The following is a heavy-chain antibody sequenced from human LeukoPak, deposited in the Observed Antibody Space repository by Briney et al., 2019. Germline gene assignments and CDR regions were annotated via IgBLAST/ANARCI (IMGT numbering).Heavy chain of an antibody. D-gene: IGHD1-26*01. CDR1: EYSFATYW. J-gene: IGHJ4*02. CDR2: IYPSDSNT. V-gene: IGHV5-51*01. CDR3: ARPLQGIVGATGFDY. Sequence: GESLKISCQGSEYSFATYWIAWLRQMPGKGQEWMGIIYPSDSNTRYSPSFQGQVTISADKSIKTAYLQWSSLKASDTAMYYCARPLQGIVGATGFDYWGQGTLVTVSS.